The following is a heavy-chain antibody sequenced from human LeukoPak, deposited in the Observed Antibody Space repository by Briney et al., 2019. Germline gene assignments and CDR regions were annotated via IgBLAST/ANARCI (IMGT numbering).Heavy chain of an antibody. CDR3: VKDRSSTWSFDY. Sequence: GGSLRLSCAASVFTFSNCGMHWVRQAPGKGLEWVAVISFDGTNKYYVDSVKGRFTISRDNSNNTLYLQMNSLRAEDTAVYYCVKDRSSTWSFDYWGQGTLVIVSS. J-gene: IGHJ4*02. V-gene: IGHV3-30*18. CDR1: VFTFSNCG. CDR2: ISFDGTNK. D-gene: IGHD6-13*01.